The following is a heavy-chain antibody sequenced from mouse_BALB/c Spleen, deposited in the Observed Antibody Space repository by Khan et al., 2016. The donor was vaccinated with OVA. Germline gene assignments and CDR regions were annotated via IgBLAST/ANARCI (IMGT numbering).Heavy chain of an antibody. V-gene: IGHV5-9-1*01. CDR2: ISSAGIYT. D-gene: IGHD2-1*01. Sequence: EVELVESGGGLVKPGGSLKLSCAASGFTFSSFVMSWVRQTPEKRLEWVATISSAGIYTYYPDSVKGRFTISRDTAKNILYLQMNSLRSEDTAMYYCANGNYGWFAYWGQGTLVTVSA. CDR3: ANGNYGWFAY. CDR1: GFTFSSFV. J-gene: IGHJ3*01.